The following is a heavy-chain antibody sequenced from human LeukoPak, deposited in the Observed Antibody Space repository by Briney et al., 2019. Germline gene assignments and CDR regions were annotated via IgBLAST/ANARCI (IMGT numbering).Heavy chain of an antibody. CDR2: IYHIEHI. J-gene: IGHJ5*02. V-gene: IGHV4-38-2*02. CDR1: DYSISRGYY. Sequence: SETLSLPCSVSDYSISRGYYWDWVLHPPGKGLEWIWTIYHIEHIYYNPYLKSRVTISVDASMNQFSLKLSSVSAADTAVYYCARDRPLLGAWSWFDPWGQGTLVTVSS. CDR3: ARDRPLLGAWSWFDP. D-gene: IGHD3-3*01.